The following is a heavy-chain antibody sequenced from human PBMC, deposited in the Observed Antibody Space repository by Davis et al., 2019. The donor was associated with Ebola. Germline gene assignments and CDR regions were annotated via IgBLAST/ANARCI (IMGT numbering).Heavy chain of an antibody. D-gene: IGHD5-18*01. J-gene: IGHJ4*02. Sequence: ASVKVSCKTSGYTFRTYGITWVRQAPGQGLQWMGWISAYNGNTQYEQKIQDRITMTTDTSTSTAYMELRSLRSDDTAVYYCATWSYGSLALEFWGQGTLVTVSS. CDR2: ISAYNGNT. CDR3: ATWSYGSLALEF. CDR1: GYTFRTYG. V-gene: IGHV1-18*01.